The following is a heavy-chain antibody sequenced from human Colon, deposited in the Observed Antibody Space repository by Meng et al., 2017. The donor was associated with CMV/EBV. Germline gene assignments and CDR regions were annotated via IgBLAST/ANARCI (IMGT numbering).Heavy chain of an antibody. V-gene: IGHV3-11*01. D-gene: IGHD1-14*01. CDR1: GFTISDRH. Sequence: GESLKISCEVSGFTISDRHMSWIRQAPGKGLDWIIYVTRDSMIYCADSVRGRFTISRDNAKNSMYLQLNSLRAEDTAVYYCVSGITGRPESEYWGQGTLVTVSS. CDR3: VSGITGRPESEY. CDR2: VTRDSMI. J-gene: IGHJ4*02.